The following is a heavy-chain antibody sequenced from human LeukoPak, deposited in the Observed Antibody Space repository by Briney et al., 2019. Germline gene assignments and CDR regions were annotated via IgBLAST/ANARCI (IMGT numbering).Heavy chain of an antibody. V-gene: IGHV3-23*01. Sequence: PGSSLRVSCTGSGFTFSSYVMNWVRQAPGKGLEWVATLSEGGSNSYYAHSVQGRFTVSRNNSQNTLYLERNSHRGDYTALYYCAFSPLGYNYGGDYWGQGTLVIVSA. J-gene: IGHJ4*02. D-gene: IGHD5-18*01. CDR2: LSEGGSNS. CDR3: AFSPLGYNYGGDY. CDR1: GFTFSSYV.